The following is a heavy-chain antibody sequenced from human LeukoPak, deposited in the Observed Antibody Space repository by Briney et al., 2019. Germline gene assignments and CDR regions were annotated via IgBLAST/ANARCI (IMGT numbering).Heavy chain of an antibody. J-gene: IGHJ5*02. CDR1: GYSITSYW. Sequence: GESLKISCKGSGYSITSYWIGWVRQMAGKGLEWMGIIYPGDSDTRYSPSFQGQVTITADKSISTAYLQWSSLKASDTAMYYCARLAVAIDWFDPWGQGTLVTVSS. CDR3: ARLAVAIDWFDP. V-gene: IGHV5-51*01. D-gene: IGHD6-19*01. CDR2: IYPGDSDT.